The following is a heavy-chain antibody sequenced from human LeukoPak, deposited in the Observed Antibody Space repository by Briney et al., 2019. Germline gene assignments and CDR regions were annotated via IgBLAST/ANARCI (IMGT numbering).Heavy chain of an antibody. D-gene: IGHD2-15*01. CDR3: ARVEAAPEDYCSGGSCYTFYFDY. Sequence: SETLSLTCTVSGGSISSSNYYWGWIRQPPGKGLEWIGSIFYSGSTNYNPSLKSRVTISVDTSKNQFSLKLSSVTAADTAVYYCARVEAAPEDYCSGGSCYTFYFDYWGQGTLVTVSS. J-gene: IGHJ4*02. V-gene: IGHV4-39*07. CDR1: GGSISSSNYY. CDR2: IFYSGST.